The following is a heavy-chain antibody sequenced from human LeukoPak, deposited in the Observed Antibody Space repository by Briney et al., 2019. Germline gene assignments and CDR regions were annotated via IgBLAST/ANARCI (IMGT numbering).Heavy chain of an antibody. Sequence: GGSLRLSCAASGFTFSAYAMHWVRQAPGKGLEWVAVISYDGSNKYYADSVKGRFTISGDKSKDTLYLQMNSLQPEDTAVYYCARGPGPIAGAKNPFDIWGQGTMVTVSS. D-gene: IGHD1-26*01. J-gene: IGHJ3*02. CDR2: ISYDGSNK. CDR3: ARGPGPIAGAKNPFDI. CDR1: GFTFSAYA. V-gene: IGHV3-30*01.